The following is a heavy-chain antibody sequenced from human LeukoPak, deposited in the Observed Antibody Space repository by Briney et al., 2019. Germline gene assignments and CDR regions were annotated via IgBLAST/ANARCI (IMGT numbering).Heavy chain of an antibody. J-gene: IGHJ5*02. V-gene: IGHV3-30*04. CDR1: GFTFSSYA. CDR2: ISYDGSNK. CDR3: ARESGAREGFDP. D-gene: IGHD6-25*01. Sequence: PGGSLRLSCAASGFTFSSYAMHWVRQAPGKGLEWVAVISYDGSNKYYADSVKGRFTISRDNSKNTLYLQMNSLRAEDTAVYYCARESGAREGFDPWGQGTLVTVSS.